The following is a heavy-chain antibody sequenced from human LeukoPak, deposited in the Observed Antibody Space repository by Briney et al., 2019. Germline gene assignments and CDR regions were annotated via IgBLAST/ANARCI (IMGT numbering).Heavy chain of an antibody. CDR1: GYWFIKYW. J-gene: IGHJ4*02. V-gene: IGHV5-51*01. Sequence: GESLKISCQGSGYWFIKYWIAWVRQMPGKGLEWMGITHPGESDTRYSPSFPGQVTISADKSINTAYLQWSSLTASDTAMYYCARLDRGGYYYSPHWGQGTLVTVSS. CDR3: ARLDRGGYYYSPH. D-gene: IGHD3-22*01. CDR2: THPGESDT.